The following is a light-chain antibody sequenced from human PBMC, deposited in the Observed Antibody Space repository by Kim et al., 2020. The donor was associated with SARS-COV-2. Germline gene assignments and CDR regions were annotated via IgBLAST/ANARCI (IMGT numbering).Light chain of an antibody. CDR3: AAWDDSLRSVV. CDR1: SSNIGNNF. J-gene: IGLJ2*01. Sequence: GQRVTISCSGSSSNIGNNFVNWYQQLPGTAPTFLIYRDNERPSGVPDRFSGSKSGTSASLAISGLRSEDEADYYCAAWDDSLRSVVFGGGTQLTVL. V-gene: IGLV1-47*01. CDR2: RDN.